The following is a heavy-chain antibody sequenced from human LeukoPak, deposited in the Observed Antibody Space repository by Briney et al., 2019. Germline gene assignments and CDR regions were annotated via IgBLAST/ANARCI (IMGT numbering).Heavy chain of an antibody. D-gene: IGHD3-22*01. CDR3: ARDQNNYYDSSGRYYYYYMDV. Sequence: ASVKVSCKASGYSFTSYYMHWVRQAPGQGLEWMGIINPSGGSTSYAQKFQGRVTMTRDMSTSTVYMELSSLRSEDTAVYYCARDQNNYYDSSGRYYYYYMDVWGKGTTVTVSS. V-gene: IGHV1-46*01. CDR1: GYSFTSYY. J-gene: IGHJ6*03. CDR2: INPSGGST.